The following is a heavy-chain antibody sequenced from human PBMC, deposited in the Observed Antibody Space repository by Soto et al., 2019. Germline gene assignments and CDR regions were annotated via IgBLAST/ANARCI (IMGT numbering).Heavy chain of an antibody. Sequence: QVQLQESGPGLVKPSETLSLTCTVSGGSISSYYWSWIRQPPGKGLEWIGYIYYSGSTNYNPSLKSRVTISVDTSNNQFSLKLSSVTAADTAVYYCARDSSATGTTTNFDYWGQGTLVTVSS. CDR3: ARDSSATGTTTNFDY. V-gene: IGHV4-59*01. D-gene: IGHD1-1*01. CDR2: IYYSGST. J-gene: IGHJ4*02. CDR1: GGSISSYY.